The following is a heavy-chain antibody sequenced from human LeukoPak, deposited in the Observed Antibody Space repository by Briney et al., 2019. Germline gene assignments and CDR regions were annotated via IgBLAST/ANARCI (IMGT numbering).Heavy chain of an antibody. V-gene: IGHV3-7*01. Sequence: SGGSLRLSCAASGFTFSSYWMSWVRQAPGKGLEWVANIKQDGSEKYYVDSVKGRFTISRDNAKNSLYLQMNSLRAEDTAVYYCARDLDLRGDGYNSEGAFDIWGQGTMVTVSS. CDR1: GFTFSSYW. D-gene: IGHD5-24*01. J-gene: IGHJ3*02. CDR3: ARDLDLRGDGYNSEGAFDI. CDR2: IKQDGSEK.